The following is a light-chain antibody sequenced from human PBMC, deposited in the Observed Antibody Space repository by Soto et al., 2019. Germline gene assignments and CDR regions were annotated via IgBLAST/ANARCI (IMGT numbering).Light chain of an antibody. CDR1: SSDVGSYNL. CDR2: EVS. CDR3: CSYAGSSTYV. V-gene: IGLV2-23*02. J-gene: IGLJ1*01. Sequence: ALTQPASVSGSPGQSITISCTGTSSDVGSYNLVSWYQQHPGKAPEVMIYEVSKRPSGVSNRFSGSKSGNTASLTISGLQAEDEADYYCCSYAGSSTYVFGTGTKVTVL.